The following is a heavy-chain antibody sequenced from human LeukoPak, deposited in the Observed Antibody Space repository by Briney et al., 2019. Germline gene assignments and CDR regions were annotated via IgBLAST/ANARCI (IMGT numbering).Heavy chain of an antibody. V-gene: IGHV3-7*03. D-gene: IGHD3-10*01. Sequence: PGGSLRLSCAASGFSFSTFWMSWVRQVPGAPGKGLEWVANIHPDGNDKYYVDSVKGRFTISRDNAKNSLYLEMNSLRAEDTALYHCARVHGSGSLQWFDPWGQGTLVTVSS. CDR1: GFSFSTFW. CDR3: ARVHGSGSLQWFDP. CDR2: IHPDGNDK. J-gene: IGHJ5*02.